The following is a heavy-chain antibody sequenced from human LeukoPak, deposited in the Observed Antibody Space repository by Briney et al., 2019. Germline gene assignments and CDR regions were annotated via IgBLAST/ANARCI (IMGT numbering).Heavy chain of an antibody. CDR1: GFTFTRYA. CDR2: ISSDGSEK. D-gene: IGHD4-23*01. J-gene: IGHJ5*02. V-gene: IGHV3-30*18. Sequence: GGSLRLSCAASGFTFTRYAMHWVRQAPGKGLEWVAVISSDGSEKNHADSVKGRFTISRDNSKRMLFLQMNSLRAEDTAVYYCAKGSSTVVKPVWFDPWGQGTLVTVSS. CDR3: AKGSSTVVKPVWFDP.